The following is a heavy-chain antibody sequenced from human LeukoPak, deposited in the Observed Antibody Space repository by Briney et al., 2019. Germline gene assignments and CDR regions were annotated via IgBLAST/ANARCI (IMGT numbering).Heavy chain of an antibody. CDR1: GFTFINYG. CDR3: ARDQNPTGFWSGYYAD. J-gene: IGHJ4*02. CDR2: ISGSGGST. Sequence: GGSLRLSCAASGFTFINYGMSWVRQAPGKGLEWVSVISGSGGSTYYADSVKGRFTISRDNSKNTLYLQMNSLRAEDTAVYYCARDQNPTGFWSGYYADWGQGTLVTVSS. V-gene: IGHV3-23*01. D-gene: IGHD3-3*01.